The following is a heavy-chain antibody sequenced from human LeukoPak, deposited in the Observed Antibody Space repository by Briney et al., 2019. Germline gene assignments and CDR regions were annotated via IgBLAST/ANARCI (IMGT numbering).Heavy chain of an antibody. V-gene: IGHV1-69*05. CDR3: ARVGGYSYGSHFDY. D-gene: IGHD5-18*01. CDR1: GGTFSSYA. Sequence: SVKVSCKASGGTFSSYAISWVRQAPGQGPEWMGRIIPIFGTANYAQKFQGRVTITTDESTSTAYMELSSLRSEDTAVYYCARVGGYSYGSHFDYWGQGTLVTVSS. J-gene: IGHJ4*02. CDR2: IIPIFGTA.